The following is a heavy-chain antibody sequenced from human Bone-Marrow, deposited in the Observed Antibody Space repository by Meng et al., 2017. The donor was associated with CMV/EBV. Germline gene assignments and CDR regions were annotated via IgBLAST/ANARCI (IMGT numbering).Heavy chain of an antibody. CDR2: IYYSGST. D-gene: IGHD3-3*01. CDR1: GDSISGGNYY. V-gene: IGHV4-39*07. CDR3: ARVSIFGVVPNWFDP. J-gene: IGHJ5*02. Sequence: SETLSLTCTVSGDSISGGNYYWGWIRQPPGKGLEWIGRIYYSGSTYYNPSLKSRVTISVDTSKNQFSLKLSSVTAADTAVYYCARVSIFGVVPNWFDPWGQGTLVTVSS.